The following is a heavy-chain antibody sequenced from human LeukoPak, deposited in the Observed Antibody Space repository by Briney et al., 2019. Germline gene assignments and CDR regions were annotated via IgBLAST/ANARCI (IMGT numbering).Heavy chain of an antibody. CDR1: GGSINNYY. CDR3: ARGRYCSADICSGGDAFDI. CDR2: IYTRVST. J-gene: IGHJ3*02. D-gene: IGHD2-15*01. V-gene: IGHV4-4*07. Sequence: SETLSLTCTVSGGSINNYYWSWIRQPAGEGLEWIGHIYTRVSTNYDPCLKSRVAMSVDTSKNQFSLKLSSVTAADTAVYYCARGRYCSADICSGGDAFDIWGQGSMVSVPS.